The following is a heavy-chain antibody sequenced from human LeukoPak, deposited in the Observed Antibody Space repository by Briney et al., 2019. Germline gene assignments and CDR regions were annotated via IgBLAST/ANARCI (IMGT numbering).Heavy chain of an antibody. CDR1: GFTFSRFW. CDR2: INQDESAK. CDR3: ARGYDYVWGSYRSVPFDY. V-gene: IGHV3-7*01. J-gene: IGHJ4*02. D-gene: IGHD3-16*02. Sequence: GGSLRLSCAASGFTFSRFWMSWVRQAPGKGLEWVASINQDESAKYYVDSVRGRFTISRDNAKNSLYLQMNSLRAEDTAVYYCARGYDYVWGSYRSVPFDYWGQGTLVTVSS.